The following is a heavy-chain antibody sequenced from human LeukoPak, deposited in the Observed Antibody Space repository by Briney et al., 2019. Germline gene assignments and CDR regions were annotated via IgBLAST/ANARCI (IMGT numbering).Heavy chain of an antibody. CDR2: VSSSGSTI. J-gene: IGHJ3*01. Sequence: GGSLRLSCAASGFTFSDYYMSWIRQAPGKGLEWVSYVSSSGSTIYYADSVKGRFTISRDNAQSSLYLQMNSLRAGDTAVYYCARQAVARPFDLWGQGTMVAVSS. CDR1: GFTFSDYY. V-gene: IGHV3-11*04. CDR3: ARQAVARPFDL.